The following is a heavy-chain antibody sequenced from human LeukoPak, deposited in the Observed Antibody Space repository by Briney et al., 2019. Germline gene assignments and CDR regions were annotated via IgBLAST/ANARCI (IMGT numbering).Heavy chain of an antibody. CDR1: GFTFSNAA. V-gene: IGHV3-23*01. Sequence: GGSLRLSCAASGFTFSNAAMTWVRQAPGKGLEWVSTITGSDDGTYYADSVKGRFTISRDNAKNSLYLQMNSLRAEDTAVYYCARDSGSGWIDYWGQGTLVTVSS. D-gene: IGHD6-19*01. CDR2: ITGSDDGT. J-gene: IGHJ4*02. CDR3: ARDSGSGWIDY.